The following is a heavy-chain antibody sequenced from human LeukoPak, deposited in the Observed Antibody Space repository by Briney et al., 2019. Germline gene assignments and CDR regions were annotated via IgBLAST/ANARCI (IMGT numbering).Heavy chain of an antibody. V-gene: IGHV1-69*05. Sequence: SVKVSCKASGGTFSSYAISWVRQAPGQGLEWMGGIIPIFGTANYAQKFQGRVTITTDESTSTAYMELSSLRSEDTAVYYCARAGGNYVTIDYWGQGTLVTVSS. D-gene: IGHD4-11*01. CDR1: GGTFSSYA. CDR3: ARAGGNYVTIDY. J-gene: IGHJ4*02. CDR2: IIPIFGTA.